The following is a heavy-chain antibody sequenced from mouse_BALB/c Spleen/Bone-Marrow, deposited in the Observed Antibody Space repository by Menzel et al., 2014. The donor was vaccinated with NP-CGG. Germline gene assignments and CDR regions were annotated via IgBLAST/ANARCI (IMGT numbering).Heavy chain of an antibody. V-gene: IGHV1-81*01. J-gene: IGHJ2*01. CDR3: ARSGAVYYFDY. CDR2: IYPGSGST. CDR1: GYTFTDYV. D-gene: IGHD3-1*01. Sequence: QVQLQQSGPELVKPGASVKMSCKASGYTFTDYVISWVKQRTGQGLEWIGEIYPGSGSTYYNEKFKGKATLTADKSSNTAYMQLSSLTSGDSAVYFCARSGAVYYFDYWGQGTTLTVSS.